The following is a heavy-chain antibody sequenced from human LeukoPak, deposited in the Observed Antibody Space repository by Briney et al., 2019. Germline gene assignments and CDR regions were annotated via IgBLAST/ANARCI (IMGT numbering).Heavy chain of an antibody. CDR2: IFADDLT. Sequence: SGGSLRLSCVVSGFSVSDHYMSWVRQAPGKGLQWLSVIFADDLTYYEDSIKGRFTISRDRSQNTLYLQMESLRAEDTAVYYCARGAMSTFARFDSWGQGTLVSVSS. D-gene: IGHD2/OR15-2a*01. J-gene: IGHJ4*02. V-gene: IGHV3-53*01. CDR3: ARGAMSTFARFDS. CDR1: GFSVSDHY.